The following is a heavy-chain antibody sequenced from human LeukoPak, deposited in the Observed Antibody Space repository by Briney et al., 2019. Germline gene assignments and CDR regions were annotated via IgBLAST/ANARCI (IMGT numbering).Heavy chain of an antibody. J-gene: IGHJ4*02. CDR1: GFTFSSYA. CDR3: AKDSVWGSYRPTQIDY. D-gene: IGHD3-16*02. Sequence: GGSLRLSCAASGFTFSSYAMSWVRQAPGKGLEWVSAISGSGGSTYYADSVKGRFTISRGNSKNTLYLQMNSLRAEDTAVYYCAKDSVWGSYRPTQIDYWSQGTLVTVSS. V-gene: IGHV3-23*01. CDR2: ISGSGGST.